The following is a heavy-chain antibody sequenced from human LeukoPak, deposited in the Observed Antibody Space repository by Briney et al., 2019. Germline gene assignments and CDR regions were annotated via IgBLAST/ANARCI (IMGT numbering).Heavy chain of an antibody. CDR2: ITAGGRKT. CDR3: ASSQYLDCLFPNHFYHGLDV. J-gene: IGHJ6*04. V-gene: IGHV3-23*01. D-gene: IGHD3-9*01. CDR1: GINFNTYA. Sequence: GGSLRLSCPASGINFNTYAMSWVRQAPGKGLEWVSGITAGGRKTYYADSVKGRFIISRDNSKNTLFLQMNSLRVDDTAVYYCASSQYLDCLFPNHFYHGLDVWGKGTTVTVSS.